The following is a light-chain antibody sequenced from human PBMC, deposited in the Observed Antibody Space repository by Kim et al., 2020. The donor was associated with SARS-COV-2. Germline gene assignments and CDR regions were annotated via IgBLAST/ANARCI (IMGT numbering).Light chain of an antibody. J-gene: IGLJ1*01. CDR1: SSNIGAGYD. V-gene: IGLV1-40*01. CDR3: QSYDSSLSGYV. Sequence: QRVTSSCTGSSSNIGAGYDVHWYQQLPGTVPKLLIYGNTNRPSGVPDRFSGSKSGTSASLAITGLQAEDEADYYCQSYDSSLSGYVFGTGTKVTVL. CDR2: GNT.